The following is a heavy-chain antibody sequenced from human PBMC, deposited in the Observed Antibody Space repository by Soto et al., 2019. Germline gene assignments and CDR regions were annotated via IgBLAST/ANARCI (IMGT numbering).Heavy chain of an antibody. CDR1: GFTFSSYG. V-gene: IGHV3-30*18. Sequence: QVQLVESGGGVVQPGRSLRLSCAASGFTFSSYGMHWVRQAPGKGLEWVAVISYDGSNKYYADSVKGRFTISRDNSKNTLYLQMNRLRAEDTAVYYCAKDRVVVVPAAIGYGMDVWGQGTTVTVSS. CDR2: ISYDGSNK. CDR3: AKDRVVVVPAAIGYGMDV. J-gene: IGHJ6*02. D-gene: IGHD2-2*01.